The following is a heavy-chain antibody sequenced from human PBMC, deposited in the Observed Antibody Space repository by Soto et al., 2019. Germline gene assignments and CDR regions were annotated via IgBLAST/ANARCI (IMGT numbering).Heavy chain of an antibody. V-gene: IGHV4-59*01. CDR1: GGSISSYY. Sequence: PSETLSLTCTVSGGSISSYYWSWIRQPPGKGLEWIGYIYYSGSTNYNPSLKSRVTISVDTSKNQFSLKLSSVTAADTAVYYCARGLAAPPQYYYYMDVWGKGTTVTVSS. CDR3: ARGLAAPPQYYYYMDV. CDR2: IYYSGST. D-gene: IGHD6-6*01. J-gene: IGHJ6*03.